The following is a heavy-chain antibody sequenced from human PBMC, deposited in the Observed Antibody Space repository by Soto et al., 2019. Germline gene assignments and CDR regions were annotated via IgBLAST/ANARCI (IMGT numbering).Heavy chain of an antibody. Sequence: GGSLRLSCAASGFTFSSYAMHWVRQAPGKGLEWVAVISYDGSNKYYADSVKGRFTISRDNSKNTLYLQMNSLGAEDTAVYYCARDLSLTFGGKFYGMDVWGQGTTVTVSS. CDR2: ISYDGSNK. J-gene: IGHJ6*02. CDR1: GFTFSSYA. V-gene: IGHV3-30-3*01. CDR3: ARDLSLTFGGKFYGMDV. D-gene: IGHD3-16*01.